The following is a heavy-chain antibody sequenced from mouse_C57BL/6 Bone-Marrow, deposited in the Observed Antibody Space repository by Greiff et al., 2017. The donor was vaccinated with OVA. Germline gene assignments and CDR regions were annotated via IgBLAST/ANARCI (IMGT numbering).Heavy chain of an antibody. CDR3: ASRYYGSSYVGYFDV. D-gene: IGHD1-1*01. CDR1: GYTFTDYY. CDR2: IYPGSGNT. J-gene: IGHJ1*03. Sequence: QVQLQQSGAELVRPGASVKLSCKASGYTFTDYYINWVKPRPGQGLEWIARIYPGSGNTYYNEKFTGKANLTAEKSSSTAYMQLSSLTSEDSAVYFGASRYYGSSYVGYFDVGGTGTTVTVSS. V-gene: IGHV1-76*01.